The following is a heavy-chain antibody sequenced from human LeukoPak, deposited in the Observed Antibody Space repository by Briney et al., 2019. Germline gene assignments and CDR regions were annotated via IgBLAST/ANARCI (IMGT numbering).Heavy chain of an antibody. CDR2: INAGNGNT. V-gene: IGHV1-3*01. CDR1: GYTFTSYA. Sequence: ASVKVSCKASGYTFTSYAMHWVRQAPGQRLEWMGWINAGNGNTKYSQKFQGRVTITRDTSASTAYMELSSLRSEDTAVYYRARDTGYSSSFEGAFDIWGQGTMVTVSS. J-gene: IGHJ3*02. CDR3: ARDTGYSSSFEGAFDI. D-gene: IGHD6-13*01.